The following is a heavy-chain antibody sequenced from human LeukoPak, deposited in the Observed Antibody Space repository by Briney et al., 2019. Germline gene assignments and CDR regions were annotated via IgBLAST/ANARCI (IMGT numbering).Heavy chain of an antibody. CDR2: INQDESVK. V-gene: IGHV3-7*01. Sequence: PGGSLRLSCAASGFTFSNYWMTWVRQAPGKGLEWVANINQDESVKYYVDSVKGRFTVSRDNAKNSLYLQMNSLRAEDTAVYYCTRIGYSSSCTDYWGQGTLVTVSS. CDR1: GFTFSNYW. J-gene: IGHJ4*02. CDR3: TRIGYSSSCTDY. D-gene: IGHD6-13*01.